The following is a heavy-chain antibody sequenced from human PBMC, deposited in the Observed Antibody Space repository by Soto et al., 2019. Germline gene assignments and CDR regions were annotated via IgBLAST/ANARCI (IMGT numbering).Heavy chain of an antibody. Sequence: SETLSLTCTVSGGSISSYYWSWIRQPPEKGLEWIGYIYYSGSTNYDPSLKSRVTISVDTSKNQFSLKLSSVTAADTAVYYCARRWGTYFDFWGQGTLVTVSS. J-gene: IGHJ4*02. CDR1: GGSISSYY. D-gene: IGHD7-27*01. CDR2: IYYSGST. V-gene: IGHV4-59*01. CDR3: ARRWGTYFDF.